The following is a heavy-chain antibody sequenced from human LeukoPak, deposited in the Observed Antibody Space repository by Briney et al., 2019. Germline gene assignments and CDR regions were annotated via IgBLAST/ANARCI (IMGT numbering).Heavy chain of an antibody. CDR1: GFTFSSYW. V-gene: IGHV1-46*01. D-gene: IGHD2-21*02. CDR2: INPRGDEA. J-gene: IGHJ4*02. CDR3: ARELAYCGGDCYFAY. Sequence: GASVKVSCKASGFTFSSYWMHWVRQAPGQGLEWMGVINPRGDEAVYAQKFQGRVTMTRDTPTSTAYMELSSLRSEDTAVYYCARELAYCGGDCYFAYWGQGTLVTVSS.